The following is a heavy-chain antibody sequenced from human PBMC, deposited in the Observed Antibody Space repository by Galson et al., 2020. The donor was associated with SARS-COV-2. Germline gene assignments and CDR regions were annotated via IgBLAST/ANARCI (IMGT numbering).Heavy chain of an antibody. CDR3: AREVGANTDY. J-gene: IGHJ4*02. CDR2: ISYDGSNK. Sequence: TGGSLRISCAASGLNFSSYAMHWVCQAPGKGLDGVAVISYDGSNKYYADSVEGRFTISRDNSKNTLYLQMNSLRAEDTAVYYCAREVGANTDYWGQGTLVTVSS. CDR1: GLNFSSYA. D-gene: IGHD1-26*01. V-gene: IGHV3-30-3*01.